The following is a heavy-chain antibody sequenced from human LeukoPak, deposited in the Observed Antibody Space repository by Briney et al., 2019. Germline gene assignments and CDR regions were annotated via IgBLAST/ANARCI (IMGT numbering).Heavy chain of an antibody. D-gene: IGHD3-10*01. J-gene: IGHJ4*02. CDR2: INPSGGGT. CDR3: ARGPSGSDY. Sequence: ASVKVSCMVSGYTFTGYYIHWLRQAPGQGLEWMGRINPSGGGTNYAQKFQGRVTITRDTSINTAYMDLSSLRSDDTAVYYCARGPSGSDYWGQGTLVTVSS. V-gene: IGHV1-2*06. CDR1: GYTFTGYY.